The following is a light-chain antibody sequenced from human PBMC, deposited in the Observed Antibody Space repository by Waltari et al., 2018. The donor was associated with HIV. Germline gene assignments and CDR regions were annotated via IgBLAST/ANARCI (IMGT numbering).Light chain of an antibody. CDR3: GSYTTSSTWV. V-gene: IGLV2-14*01. CDR2: DVS. Sequence: QSAVTQPASVSGSPGQSITISCTGTSSDVGGYNYVSWYRQFPGKAPKLLIYDVSKRPSGVSNRFSGSKASNTASLTISGLQAADEADYYCGSYTTSSTWVFGGGTKLTVL. J-gene: IGLJ3*02. CDR1: SSDVGGYNY.